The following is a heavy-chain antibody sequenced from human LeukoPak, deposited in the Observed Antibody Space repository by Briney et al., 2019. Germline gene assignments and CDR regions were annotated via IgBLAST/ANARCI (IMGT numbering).Heavy chain of an antibody. CDR2: IEQAGSEN. CDR3: ARSLGYYDY. V-gene: IGHV3-7*01. J-gene: IGHJ4*02. D-gene: IGHD2/OR15-2a*01. Sequence: GGSLRLSCTASGFTFISYWMSWVRQAPGKGLEWVASIEQAGSENNYVDSVKGRFTISRDNAKNSMYLQMNSLRAEDTAVYYCARSLGYYDYWGQGTLVTVSS. CDR1: GFTFISYW.